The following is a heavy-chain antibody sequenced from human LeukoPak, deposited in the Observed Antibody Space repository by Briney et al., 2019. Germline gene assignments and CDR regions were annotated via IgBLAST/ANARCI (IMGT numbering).Heavy chain of an antibody. D-gene: IGHD3/OR15-3a*01. CDR1: GFTFSSYS. CDR2: ISSSSSTI. V-gene: IGHV3-48*01. CDR3: ARDLVGTGYDY. J-gene: IGHJ4*02. Sequence: AGGSLRLSCAASGFTFSSYSMNWVRQAPGKGLEWVSYISSSSSTIYYADSVKGRFTISRDNAKNSLCLQMNSLRAEDTAVYYCARDLVGTGYDYWGQGTLVTVSS.